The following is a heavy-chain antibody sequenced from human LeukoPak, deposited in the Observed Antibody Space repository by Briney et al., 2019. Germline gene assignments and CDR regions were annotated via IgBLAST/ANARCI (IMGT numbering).Heavy chain of an antibody. D-gene: IGHD3-10*01. CDR2: IRSDGSST. J-gene: IGHJ4*01. Sequence: PGGSLRLPCAASGFTFNTYWMHWVRQAPGKGLVWASGIRSDGSSTSYADSVRGRFTISRDNAKNTLYLQMNSLRAEDTAVYYCAGVLGVRDLAYFDYWGHGTLVTVSS. CDR1: GFTFNTYW. V-gene: IGHV3-74*01. CDR3: AGVLGVRDLAYFDY.